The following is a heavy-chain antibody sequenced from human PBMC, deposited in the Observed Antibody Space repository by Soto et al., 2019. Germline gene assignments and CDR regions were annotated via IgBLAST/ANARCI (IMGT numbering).Heavy chain of an antibody. D-gene: IGHD3-9*01. J-gene: IGHJ5*02. CDR1: GGSISTYY. V-gene: IGHV4-59*08. CDR2: IYYIGRT. CDR3: ARHARYYDILTGYSTLSWFDP. Sequence: QVQLQESGPGLVKPSETLSLTCTVSGGSISTYYWSWIRQPPGKGLEWIGYIYYIGRTNYNPSLKSLVTISGDPTKNQFSLKLSTVTAADTAVYYCARHARYYDILTGYSTLSWFDPWGQGTLVTVSS.